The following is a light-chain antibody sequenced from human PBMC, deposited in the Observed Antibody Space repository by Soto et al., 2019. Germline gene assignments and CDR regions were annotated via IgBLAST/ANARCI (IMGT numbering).Light chain of an antibody. V-gene: IGKV3-15*01. CDR2: GAS. CDR1: QSVSSSY. J-gene: IGKJ4*01. CDR3: QQYYNWPVT. Sequence: EIVLTQSPGTLSLSPGERATLSCRASQSVSSSYLAWYQQKPGQGPRLLISGASNGATGIPPKFSGSGSGTEFTLTVDSLQSDDIAVYYCQQYYNWPVTFGGGTKVDIK.